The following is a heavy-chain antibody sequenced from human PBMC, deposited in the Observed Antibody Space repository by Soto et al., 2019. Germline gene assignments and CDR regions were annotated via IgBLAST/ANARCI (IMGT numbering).Heavy chain of an antibody. V-gene: IGHV3-11*01. CDR1: GFTFSDSY. Sequence: LRLSCAASGFTFSDSYMSWILQASGKGMEWISYITFSGNTVYYADSLKGRFTISRDNAKNSLYLQMNRLRAEDTAVYYCARVSWREKYGMDVWGQGTTVTVSS. J-gene: IGHJ6*02. CDR2: ITFSGNTV. CDR3: ARVSWREKYGMDV.